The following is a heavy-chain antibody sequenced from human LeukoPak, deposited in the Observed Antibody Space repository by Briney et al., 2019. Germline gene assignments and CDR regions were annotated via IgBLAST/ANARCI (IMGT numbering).Heavy chain of an antibody. CDR3: VKDRGSWNYGWFDP. V-gene: IGHV3-64D*06. Sequence: GGSLRLSCSASGFTFSTYAMHWVRQAPEKGLEYVSAISSNGGSTYYADSVKGRFTISRDNSKNMLYPQMSSLRVEDTAVYYCVKDRGSWNYGWFDPWGQGTLVTVSS. J-gene: IGHJ5*02. CDR2: ISSNGGST. CDR1: GFTFSTYA. D-gene: IGHD1-7*01.